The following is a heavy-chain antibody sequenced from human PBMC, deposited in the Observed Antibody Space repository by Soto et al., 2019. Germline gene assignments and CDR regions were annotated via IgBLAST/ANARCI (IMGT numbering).Heavy chain of an antibody. Sequence: EVQLVESGGGLVKPGGSLRLSCAASGFTFNNYSMNWVRQAPGKGLEWVSSISKSGTYMYYGDSMKGRFTISRDNAKNSLFLQMTSLRAEDTAVYYCARRYCSSTNCYAFDDWGQGTLVTVSS. D-gene: IGHD2-2*01. CDR1: GFTFNNYS. CDR3: ARRYCSSTNCYAFDD. J-gene: IGHJ4*02. V-gene: IGHV3-21*01. CDR2: ISKSGTYM.